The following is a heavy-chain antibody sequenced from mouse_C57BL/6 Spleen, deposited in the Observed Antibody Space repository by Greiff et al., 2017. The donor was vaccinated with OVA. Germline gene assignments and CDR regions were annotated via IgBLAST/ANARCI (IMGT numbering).Heavy chain of an antibody. Sequence: QVQLQQPGAELVKPGASVKISCKASGYAFSSYWMNWVKQRPGKGLEWIGQIYPGDGDTNYNGKFKGKATLTEDKSSSTAYMQLSSLTSEDSAIYCCARNWDDGDFGDWGKGTTLTVSS. CDR2: IYPGDGDT. J-gene: IGHJ2*01. CDR3: ARNWDDGDFGD. V-gene: IGHV1-80*01. D-gene: IGHD4-1*01. CDR1: GYAFSSYW.